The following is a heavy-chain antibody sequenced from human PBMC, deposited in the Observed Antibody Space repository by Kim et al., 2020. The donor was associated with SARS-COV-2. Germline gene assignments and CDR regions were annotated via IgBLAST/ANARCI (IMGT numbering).Heavy chain of an antibody. CDR3: AKGGDAASATTGYDFDY. V-gene: IGHV3-33*06. D-gene: IGHD5-18*01. CDR2: ICYDGSIT. J-gene: IGHJ4*02. Sequence: GGSLRLSCAASGFTFSNYGIHWVRQAPGKGLEWVAVICYDGSITYYADSVKGRFTISRDNSKNTLYLQINSLRAEDTAVYYCAKGGDAASATTGYDFDYWGQGTLVTVSS. CDR1: GFTFSNYG.